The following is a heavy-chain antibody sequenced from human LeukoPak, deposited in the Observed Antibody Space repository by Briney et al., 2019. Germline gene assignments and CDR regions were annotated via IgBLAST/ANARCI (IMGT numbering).Heavy chain of an antibody. CDR1: GFTFSSYA. J-gene: IGHJ5*02. V-gene: IGHV3-23*01. Sequence: GGSLRLSCAASGFTFSSYAMSWVRQAPGKGLEWVSAISGSGGGTYYADSVKGRFTISRDNSKNTLYLQMNSLRAEDTAVYYCAKGGIYSSSSAHARKFDPWGQGTLVTVSS. CDR2: ISGSGGGT. D-gene: IGHD6-6*01. CDR3: AKGGIYSSSSAHARKFDP.